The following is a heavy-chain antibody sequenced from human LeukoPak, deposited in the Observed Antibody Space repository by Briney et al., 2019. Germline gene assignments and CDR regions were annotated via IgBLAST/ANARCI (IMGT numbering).Heavy chain of an antibody. D-gene: IGHD1-26*01. CDR1: GGTFSSFA. Sequence: GASVKVSCKASGGTFSSFAISWVRQAPGQGLEWMGGIIPIFGIANYAQKFQGRVTITADKSTCTAYMELSSLRSEDTAVYYCARAGADSGSYYVEESPSFDYWGQGTLVTVSS. CDR3: ARAGADSGSYYVEESPSFDY. CDR2: IIPIFGIA. V-gene: IGHV1-69*17. J-gene: IGHJ4*02.